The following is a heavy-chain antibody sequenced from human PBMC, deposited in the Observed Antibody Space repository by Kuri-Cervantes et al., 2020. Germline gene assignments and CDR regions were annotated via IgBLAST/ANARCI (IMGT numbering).Heavy chain of an antibody. CDR1: GYTFTGYY. J-gene: IGHJ5*02. V-gene: IGHV1-2*04. CDR2: INPNSGGT. CDR3: AREYSSGWLLAGHWFDP. Sequence: ASVKVSCKASGYTFTGYYMYWVRQAPGQGLEWMGWINPNSGGTNYAQKFQGWVTMTRDTSSSTAYMELSSLRSEDTAVYYCAREYSSGWLLAGHWFDPWGQGTLVTVSS. D-gene: IGHD6-19*01.